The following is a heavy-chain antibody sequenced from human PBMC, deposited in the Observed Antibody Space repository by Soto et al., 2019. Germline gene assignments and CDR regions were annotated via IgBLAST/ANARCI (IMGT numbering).Heavy chain of an antibody. Sequence: GESLKISCAASGFTFSSYGMHWVRQAPGKGLEWVAVISYDGSNKYYADSVKGRFTISRDNSKNTLYLQMNSLRAEDTAVYYCAKDIRHGSSSWITDYYYGMDVWGQGTTVTVSS. D-gene: IGHD6-13*01. V-gene: IGHV3-30*18. CDR2: ISYDGSNK. CDR1: GFTFSSYG. CDR3: AKDIRHGSSSWITDYYYGMDV. J-gene: IGHJ6*02.